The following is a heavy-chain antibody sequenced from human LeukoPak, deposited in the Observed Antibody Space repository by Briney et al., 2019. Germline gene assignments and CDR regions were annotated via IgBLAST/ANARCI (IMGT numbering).Heavy chain of an antibody. CDR3: ARLVVAATAFDY. CDR2: IYYSGST. J-gene: IGHJ4*02. CDR1: GGSISSYY. D-gene: IGHD2-15*01. V-gene: IGHV4-59*12. Sequence: SETLSLTCTVSGGSISSYYWSWIRQPPGKGLEWIGYIYYSGSTNYNPSLKSRVTISVDTSKNQFSLKLSSVTAADTAVYYCARLVVAATAFDYWGQGTLVTVSS.